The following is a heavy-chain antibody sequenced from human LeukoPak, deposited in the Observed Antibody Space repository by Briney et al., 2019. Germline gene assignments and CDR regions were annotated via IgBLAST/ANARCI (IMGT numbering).Heavy chain of an antibody. CDR3: ARNPYCGGDRSKNPIDY. J-gene: IGHJ4*02. CDR1: GYTFTSYG. CDR2: ISAYNGNT. D-gene: IGHD2-21*02. Sequence: ASVKVSCKASGYTFTSYGISWVRQAPGQGLEWMGWISAYNGNTNYAQKLQGRVTMTTDTSTSTAYMELRSLRSDDTAVYYCARNPYCGGDRSKNPIDYWGQGTLVTVSS. V-gene: IGHV1-18*01.